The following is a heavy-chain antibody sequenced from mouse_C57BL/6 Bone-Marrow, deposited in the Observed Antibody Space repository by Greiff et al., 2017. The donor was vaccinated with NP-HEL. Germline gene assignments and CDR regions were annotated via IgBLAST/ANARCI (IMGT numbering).Heavy chain of an antibody. V-gene: IGHV1-52*01. J-gene: IGHJ4*01. CDR1: GYTFTSYW. CDR2: IDPSDSET. CDR3: ARRRGYYYAMDY. D-gene: IGHD2-2*01. Sequence: VQLQQPGAELVRPGSSVKLSCKASGYTFTSYWMHWVKQRPIQGLEWIGNIDPSDSETHYNQKFKDKATLTVDKSSSTAYMQLSSLTSEDSAVYYCARRRGYYYAMDYWGQGTSVTVSS.